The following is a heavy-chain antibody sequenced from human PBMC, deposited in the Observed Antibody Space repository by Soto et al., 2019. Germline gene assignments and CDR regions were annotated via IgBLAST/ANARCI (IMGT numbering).Heavy chain of an antibody. V-gene: IGHV4-34*01. D-gene: IGHD5-18*01. CDR2: INHSGST. J-gene: IGHJ5*02. Sequence: PSETLSLTCAVYGGSFSGYYWSWIRQPPGEGLEWIGEINHSGSTNYNPSLKSRVTISVDTSKNQFSLKLSSVTAADTAVYYCARGKREYSYGSRSGNWFDPWGQGTLVTVSS. CDR1: GGSFSGYY. CDR3: ARGKREYSYGSRSGNWFDP.